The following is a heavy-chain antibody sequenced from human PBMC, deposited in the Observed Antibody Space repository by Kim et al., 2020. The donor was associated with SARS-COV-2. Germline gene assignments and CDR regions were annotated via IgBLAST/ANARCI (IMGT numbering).Heavy chain of an antibody. CDR2: ISAYNGNT. V-gene: IGHV1-18*01. Sequence: ASVKVSCKASGYTFTSYGISWVRQAPGQGLEWMGWISAYNGNTNYAQKLQGRVTMTTDTSTRTAYMELRSLRSDDTAVYFCARDQPVDYYYYGIDVWGQGTTVTVSS. CDR1: GYTFTSYG. J-gene: IGHJ6*02. CDR3: ARDQPVDYYYYGIDV. D-gene: IGHD2-2*01.